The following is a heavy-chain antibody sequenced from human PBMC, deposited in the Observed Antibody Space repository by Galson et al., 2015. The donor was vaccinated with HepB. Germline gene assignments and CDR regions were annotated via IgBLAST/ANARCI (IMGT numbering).Heavy chain of an antibody. CDR2: IIPIFGTA. J-gene: IGHJ6*02. CDR1: GGTFSSYA. V-gene: IGHV1-69*13. CDR3: ARVGGAVRGVFIASYYYGMDV. Sequence: SVKVSCKASGGTFSSYAISWVRQAPGQGLEWMGGIIPIFGTANYAQKFQGRVTITADESTSTAYMELSSLRSEDTAVYYCARVGGAVRGVFIASYYYGMDVWGQGTTVTVSS. D-gene: IGHD3-10*01.